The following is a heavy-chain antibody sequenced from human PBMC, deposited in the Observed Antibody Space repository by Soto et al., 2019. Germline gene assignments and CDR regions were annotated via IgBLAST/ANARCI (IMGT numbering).Heavy chain of an antibody. CDR1: EFTVSSNY. D-gene: IGHD6-19*01. CDR3: ARGGGLYSSAFIDY. CDR2: IYSGGST. Sequence: LRLSCAASEFTVSSNYMSWVRQAPGKGLEWVSVIYSGGSTYYADSVKCRFTISRDNSKNTLYLQMNSLRAEDTAVYYCARGGGLYSSAFIDYWGQGTLVTVSS. J-gene: IGHJ4*02. V-gene: IGHV3-53*01.